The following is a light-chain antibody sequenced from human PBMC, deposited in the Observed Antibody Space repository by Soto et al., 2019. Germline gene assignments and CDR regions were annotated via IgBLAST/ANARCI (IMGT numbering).Light chain of an antibody. Sequence: EIVMTQSPATLSVSPGERVTLSCRASQSVSGTLAWYQQKPGQAPRLLMYATSSRATGVPARFSGSGSGREFTLTISSLQSEDFAVYFCQQYKMWPRAITFGGGTKVEIK. CDR3: QQYKMWPRAIT. V-gene: IGKV3-15*01. CDR2: ATS. CDR1: QSVSGT. J-gene: IGKJ4*01.